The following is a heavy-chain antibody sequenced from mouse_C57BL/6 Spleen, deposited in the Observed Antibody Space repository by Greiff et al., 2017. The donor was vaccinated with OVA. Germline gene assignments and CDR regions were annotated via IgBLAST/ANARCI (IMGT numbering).Heavy chain of an antibody. J-gene: IGHJ4*01. V-gene: IGHV1-80*01. Sequence: QVQLQQSGAELVKPGASVKISCKASGYAFSSYWMNWVQQRPGKGLEWIGQIYPGDGDTNYNGKFKGTATLTADKSSSTAYMQLSSLTSEDSAVYFCARSSYDEGGYAMDYWGQGTSVTVSS. CDR1: GYAFSSYW. CDR3: ARSSYDEGGYAMDY. CDR2: IYPGDGDT. D-gene: IGHD2-12*01.